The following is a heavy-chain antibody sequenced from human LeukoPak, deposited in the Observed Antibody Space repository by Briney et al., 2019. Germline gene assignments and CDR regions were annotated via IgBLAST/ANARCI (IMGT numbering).Heavy chain of an antibody. CDR2: IYYSGST. Sequence: PSETLSLTCTVSGGSISSGDYYWSWIRQPPGKGLEWIGYIYYSGSTNYNPSLKSRVTMSVDTSKNQFSLKLSSVTAADTAVYYCARSQSQTSLDYWGQGTLVTVSS. CDR3: ARSQSQTSLDY. J-gene: IGHJ4*02. D-gene: IGHD2-2*01. CDR1: GGSISSGDYY. V-gene: IGHV4-61*08.